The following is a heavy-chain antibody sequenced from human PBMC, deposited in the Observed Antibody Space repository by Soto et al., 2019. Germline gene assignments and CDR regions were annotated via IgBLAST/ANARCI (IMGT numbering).Heavy chain of an antibody. CDR3: AKDYTVAADPSSVILFDY. D-gene: IGHD2-15*01. Sequence: EGSLRLSCAASGFTFNHYPMSWVRQAPGKGLEWVSIIIANGGTFYADSVKGRFTISRDNSKNTVYLQMSSLRVEDTAIYYCAKDYTVAADPSSVILFDYWGQGALVTVSS. CDR2: IIANGGT. J-gene: IGHJ4*02. CDR1: GFTFNHYP. V-gene: IGHV3-23*01.